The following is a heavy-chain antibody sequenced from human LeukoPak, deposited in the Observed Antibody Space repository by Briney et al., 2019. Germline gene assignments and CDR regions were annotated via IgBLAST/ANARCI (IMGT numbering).Heavy chain of an antibody. CDR2: INPNSGGT. D-gene: IGHD3-10*01. V-gene: IGHV1-2*02. CDR1: GYTFTGYY. J-gene: IGHJ4*02. CDR3: ARVVWFGELSKYYFDY. Sequence: GASVKVSCKASGYTFTGYYMHWVRQAPGQGLEWMGWINPNSGGTNYAQKFQGRVTMIRDTSISTAYMELSRLISDDTAVYYCARVVWFGELSKYYFDYWGQGTLVTVSS.